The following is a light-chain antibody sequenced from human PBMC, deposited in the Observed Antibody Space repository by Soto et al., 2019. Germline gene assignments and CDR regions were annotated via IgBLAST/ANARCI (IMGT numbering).Light chain of an antibody. Sequence: EIVLTQSPGTLSLSPGERATLSCRATQTIISNYLAWYQQKSGQAPKLVIHGASTRATGIPDRFSGSGSGTDFTLTISRVEPEDFAVYYCQLYGSSPKTFGQGTRLEIK. J-gene: IGKJ5*01. CDR2: GAS. CDR1: QTIISNY. V-gene: IGKV3-20*01. CDR3: QLYGSSPKT.